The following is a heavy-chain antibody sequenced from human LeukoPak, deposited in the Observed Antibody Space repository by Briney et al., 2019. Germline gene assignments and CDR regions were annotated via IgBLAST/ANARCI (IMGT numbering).Heavy chain of an antibody. J-gene: IGHJ4*02. D-gene: IGHD5-18*01. CDR2: INPNSGGT. Sequence: GASVKVSCKASGYTFTGYYMHWVRQAPGQGLEWMGWINPNSGGTNYAQKLQGRVTMTTDTSTSTAYMELRSLRSDDTAVYYCARDRAEWIQLWHTFDYWGQGTLVTVSS. V-gene: IGHV1-2*02. CDR3: ARDRAEWIQLWHTFDY. CDR1: GYTFTGYY.